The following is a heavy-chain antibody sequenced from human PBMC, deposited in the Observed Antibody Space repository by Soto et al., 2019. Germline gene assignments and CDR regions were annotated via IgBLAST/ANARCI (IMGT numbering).Heavy chain of an antibody. CDR1: GFTFSSHA. V-gene: IGHV3-23*01. D-gene: IGHD3-9*01. Sequence: PGGSLRLSCAASGFTFSSHAMSWVRQAPGKGLEWVSGISGSGGSTYNADSVKGRFTISRDNSKNTLYLQMNSLRAEDTAVYYCAKDGLRYFDWLLPSEDAFDIWGQGTMVTVSS. J-gene: IGHJ3*02. CDR3: AKDGLRYFDWLLPSEDAFDI. CDR2: ISGSGGST.